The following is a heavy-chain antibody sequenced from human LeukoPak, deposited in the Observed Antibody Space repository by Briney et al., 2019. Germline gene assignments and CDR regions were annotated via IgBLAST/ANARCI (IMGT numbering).Heavy chain of an antibody. J-gene: IGHJ4*02. Sequence: PGGSLRLSCAASGFTFSDYYMSWIRQAPGKGLEWVSYISSTSSFTNYADSVKGRFTIPRDNAKNSLYLQMNSLRAEDTAVYYCARDVRGYKYWGQGTLVTVSS. D-gene: IGHD3-10*02. CDR1: GFTFSDYY. CDR2: ISSTSSFT. V-gene: IGHV3-11*06. CDR3: ARDVRGYKY.